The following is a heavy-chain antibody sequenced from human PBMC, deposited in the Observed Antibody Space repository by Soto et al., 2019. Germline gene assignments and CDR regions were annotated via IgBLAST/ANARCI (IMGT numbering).Heavy chain of an antibody. Sequence: QLQLLESGPGLVKPSETLSLTCTVSGGSVSNNSYYWGWIRQPPGKRLEWIGSVYYSGGAYYNPSLKSRLTISVDTFMNHFSLKLRSVTAADTAIYYCARRPLVRGIIPYYFDYWGQGTLVTVSS. CDR1: GGSVSNNSYY. CDR2: VYYSGGA. V-gene: IGHV4-39*02. D-gene: IGHD3-10*01. CDR3: ARRPLVRGIIPYYFDY. J-gene: IGHJ4*02.